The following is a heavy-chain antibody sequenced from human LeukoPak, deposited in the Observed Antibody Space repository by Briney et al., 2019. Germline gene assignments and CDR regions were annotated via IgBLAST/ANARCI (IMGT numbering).Heavy chain of an antibody. J-gene: IGHJ5*02. D-gene: IGHD5-12*01. Sequence: ASVKVSCKASVYTFTNNFMHWVRQAPGQGLECMGIINPSGDKTWYAQKFQGRVTMTRDMATSTDYMEVSSLRSEDTAVYYCARDNSVGDSAWWFDPWGQGTLVTVSS. CDR3: ARDNSVGDSAWWFDP. CDR1: VYTFTNNF. V-gene: IGHV1-46*01. CDR2: INPSGDKT.